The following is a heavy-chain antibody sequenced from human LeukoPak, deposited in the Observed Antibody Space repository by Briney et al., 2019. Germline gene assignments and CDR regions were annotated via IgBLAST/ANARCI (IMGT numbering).Heavy chain of an antibody. CDR1: GYSISSGYY. Sequence: SETLSLTCTVSGYSISSGYYWGWIRQPPGKGLEWIGSIYHSGSTYYNPSLKSRVTISVDTSENQFSLKLSSVTAADTAVYYCARGPNYPSPSPFDYWGQGTLVTVSS. V-gene: IGHV4-38-2*02. D-gene: IGHD5-24*01. CDR3: ARGPNYPSPSPFDY. CDR2: IYHSGST. J-gene: IGHJ4*02.